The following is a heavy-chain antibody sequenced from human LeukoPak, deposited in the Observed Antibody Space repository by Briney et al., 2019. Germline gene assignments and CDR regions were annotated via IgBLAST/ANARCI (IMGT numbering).Heavy chain of an antibody. J-gene: IGHJ3*02. CDR1: GITFSSYG. Sequence: GRSLRLSCAASGITFSSYGMHWVRQAPGKGLQWVAVISYDGSNKYYEDSVKGRFTISRDNSKSTLYLQMNSLRGEDTAVYYCAKDYYGSGTRGTFDIWGQGTMVTVSS. V-gene: IGHV3-30*18. CDR3: AKDYYGSGTRGTFDI. D-gene: IGHD3-10*01. CDR2: ISYDGSNK.